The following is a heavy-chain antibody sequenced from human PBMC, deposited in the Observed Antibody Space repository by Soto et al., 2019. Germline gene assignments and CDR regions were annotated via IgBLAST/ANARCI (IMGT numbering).Heavy chain of an antibody. Sequence: PSETLSLTCGVSGGSISGSTYSWNWIRQPPGKGVEWIGHIYHSGSTYYHPPLKRRVTISVDRSKNQFSLTLSSVPAADTGVYFCVRGSGQRGYYEGFDNWGERTLVTVS. V-gene: IGHV4-30-2*01. CDR3: VRGSGQRGYYEGFDN. CDR1: GGSISGSTYS. D-gene: IGHD3-22*01. CDR2: IYHSGST. J-gene: IGHJ5*02.